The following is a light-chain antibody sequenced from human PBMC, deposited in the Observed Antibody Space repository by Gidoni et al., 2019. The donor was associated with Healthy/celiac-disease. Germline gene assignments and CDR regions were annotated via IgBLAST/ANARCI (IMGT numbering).Light chain of an antibody. CDR3: QQSSNWPPTWT. CDR2: DAS. CDR1: QSVSIY. J-gene: IGKJ1*01. V-gene: IGKV3-11*01. Sequence: EILLTQSPATLSLSPGERATLSCRASQSVSIYLSWYKQKPGQAPRLLSYDASNRATGIQDRFSGSGSGTDLTLTISSLEPEDFAVYYCQQSSNWPPTWTFGQGTKVEIK.